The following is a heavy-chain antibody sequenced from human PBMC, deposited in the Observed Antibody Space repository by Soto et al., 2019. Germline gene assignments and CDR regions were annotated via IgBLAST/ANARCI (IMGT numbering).Heavy chain of an antibody. D-gene: IGHD6-13*01. CDR3: ARRGGQQPDY. V-gene: IGHV4-59*01. J-gene: IGHJ4*02. CDR1: GGSISSYY. Sequence: SETLSLTCTVSGGSISSYYWSWIRQPPGTGLEWIGYIYYSGSTNCNPSLKSRVTISVDTSKNQFSLKLSSVTAADTAVYYCARRGGQQPDYWGQGTVVTVSS. CDR2: IYYSGST.